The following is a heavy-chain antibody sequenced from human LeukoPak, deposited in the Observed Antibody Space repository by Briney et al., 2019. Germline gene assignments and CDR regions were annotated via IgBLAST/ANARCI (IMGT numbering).Heavy chain of an antibody. CDR1: GGSISSYY. D-gene: IGHD6-19*01. J-gene: IGHJ4*02. V-gene: IGHV4-59*01. CDR2: IYYSGST. CDR3: ARGGSSGWYEQIDY. Sequence: SETLSLTCTVSGGSISSYYWNWIRQPPGKGLEWIGYIYYSGSTNYNPSLKSRVTISVDTSKNQFSLKLSSVTVADTAVYYCARGGSSGWYEQIDYWGQGALVTVSS.